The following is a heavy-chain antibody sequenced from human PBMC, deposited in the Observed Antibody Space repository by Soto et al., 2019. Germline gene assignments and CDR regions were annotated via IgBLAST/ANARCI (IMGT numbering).Heavy chain of an antibody. CDR1: GGSISSSSYY. CDR2: IYYSGST. J-gene: IGHJ6*02. D-gene: IGHD5-18*01. V-gene: IGHV4-39*01. Sequence: SETLSLTCTVSGGSISSSSYYWGWIRQPPGKGLEWIGSIYYSGSTYYNPSLKSRVTISVDTSKNQFSLKLSSLTAADTAVYYCAISYLYSYERGGLDYYYGMDVWGQGTTVTVSS. CDR3: AISYLYSYERGGLDYYYGMDV.